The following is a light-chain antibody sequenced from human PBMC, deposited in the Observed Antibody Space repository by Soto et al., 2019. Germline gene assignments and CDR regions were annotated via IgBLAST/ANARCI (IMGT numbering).Light chain of an antibody. V-gene: IGLV1-51*02. CDR2: ENN. Sequence: QSVLTQPPSVSAAPGQKVTISCSGSSSNIGNNYVSWYQQLPGTAPKPLIYENNKRSSEIPDRFSGSKSGTSATLGISGLQTGDEADYFCGAWDNSLIAVVFGGGTKLTVL. J-gene: IGLJ3*02. CDR3: GAWDNSLIAVV. CDR1: SSNIGNNY.